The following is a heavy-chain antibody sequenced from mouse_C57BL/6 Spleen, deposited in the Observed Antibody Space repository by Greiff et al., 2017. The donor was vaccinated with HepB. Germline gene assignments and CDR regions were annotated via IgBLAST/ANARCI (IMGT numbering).Heavy chain of an antibody. V-gene: IGHV1-53*01. CDR3: ATPITTDYAMDY. Sequence: QVQLQQSGTELVKPRASVKLSCKASGYTFTSYWMHWVKQRPGQGLEWIGNINPSNGGTNYNEKFKSKATLTVDKSSSTAYMQLSSLTSEDSAVYYCATPITTDYAMDYWGQGTSVTVSS. CDR1: GYTFTSYW. J-gene: IGHJ4*01. D-gene: IGHD1-1*01. CDR2: INPSNGGT.